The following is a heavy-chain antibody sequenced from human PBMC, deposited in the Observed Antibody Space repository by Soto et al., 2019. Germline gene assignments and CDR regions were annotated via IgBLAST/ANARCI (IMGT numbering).Heavy chain of an antibody. CDR2: TYYRSKWYN. CDR3: ARGHCSSTSCLFDY. D-gene: IGHD2-2*01. V-gene: IGHV6-1*01. CDR1: GDSVSSNSAA. J-gene: IGHJ4*02. Sequence: SQTLSLTCAISGDSVSSNSAAWNWIRQSPSRGLEWLGRTYYRSKWYNDYAVSVKSRITINPDTSKNQFSLQLNSVTPEDTAVDYCARGHCSSTSCLFDYWGQGTLVTVSS.